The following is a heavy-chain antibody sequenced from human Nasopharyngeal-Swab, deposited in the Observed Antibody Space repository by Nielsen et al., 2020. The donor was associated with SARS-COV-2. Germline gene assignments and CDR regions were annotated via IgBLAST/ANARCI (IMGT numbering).Heavy chain of an antibody. CDR2: RSYDGSNK. Sequence: WIRQPPGKGLEWVAVRSYDGSNKYYADSVKGRFTISRDNSKNTLYLQMNSLRAEDTAVYYCARGDSSSSTGVDYWGQGTLVTVSS. CDR3: ARGDSSSSTGVDY. V-gene: IGHV3-30-3*01. J-gene: IGHJ4*02. D-gene: IGHD6-6*01.